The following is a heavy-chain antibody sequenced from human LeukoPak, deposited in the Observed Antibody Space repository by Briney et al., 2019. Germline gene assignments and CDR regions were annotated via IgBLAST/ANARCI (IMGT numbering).Heavy chain of an antibody. CDR3: ARDHTRYSGSYTGAWFDS. D-gene: IGHD1-26*01. V-gene: IGHV3-30-3*01. CDR2: ISYDGSNK. Sequence: PGRSLRLSCAASGFTFSSYAMHWVRQAPGKGLEWVAVISYDGSNKYYADSVKGRFTISRDNSKNTLYLQMNSLRAEDTAVYCCARDHTRYSGSYTGAWFDSWGQGTLVTVSS. CDR1: GFTFSSYA. J-gene: IGHJ5*01.